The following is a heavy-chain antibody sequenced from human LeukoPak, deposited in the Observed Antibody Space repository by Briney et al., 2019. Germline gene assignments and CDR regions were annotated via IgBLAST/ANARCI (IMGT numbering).Heavy chain of an antibody. D-gene: IGHD5-12*01. CDR1: GFTLSSYS. J-gene: IGHJ4*02. V-gene: IGHV3-21*01. Sequence: GGSLRLSCAASGFTLSSYSMNWVRQAPGKGLEWVSSISSSSSYIYYADSVKGRFTISRDNARNSLYLQMNSLRAEDTAVCYCASQGSGYDSPIDHWGQGTLVTVSS. CDR2: ISSSSSYI. CDR3: ASQGSGYDSPIDH.